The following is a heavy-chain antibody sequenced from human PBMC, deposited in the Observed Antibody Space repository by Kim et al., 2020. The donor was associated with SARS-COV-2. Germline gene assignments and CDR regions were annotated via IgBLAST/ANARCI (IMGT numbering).Heavy chain of an antibody. V-gene: IGHV3-7*01. J-gene: IGHJ4*02. CDR3: MRERVTEKSSFDY. Sequence: GGSLRLSCAASGFTFSGFWMSWVRQAPGKGLEWGAKIKEDGTETYYLDSVEGRFTISRDNAKNPLFLQMNSVRAEDTAVYYCMRERVTEKSSFDYWGQGTMVTVSS. CDR2: IKEDGTET. D-gene: IGHD2-21*02. CDR1: GFTFSGFW.